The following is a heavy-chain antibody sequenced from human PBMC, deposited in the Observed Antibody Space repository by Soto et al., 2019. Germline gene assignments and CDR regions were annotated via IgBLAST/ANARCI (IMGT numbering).Heavy chain of an antibody. CDR3: AKDHWGSY. J-gene: IGHJ4*02. CDR2: ISASGGST. D-gene: IGHD3-16*01. V-gene: IGHV3-23*01. CDR1: GFTFSTYA. Sequence: GGSLRLSCAASGFTFSTYAMSWVRQAPGKGLEWVSAISASGGSTYYADSVKGRFTFSRDNSKNMLYLQMNSLRAEDTALYYCAKDHWGSYSGQGTLVTVSS.